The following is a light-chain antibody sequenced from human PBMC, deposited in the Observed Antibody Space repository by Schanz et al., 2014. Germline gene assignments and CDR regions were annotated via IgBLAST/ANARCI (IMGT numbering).Light chain of an antibody. CDR2: EVT. V-gene: IGLV2-8*01. CDR1: SSDVGGYNF. J-gene: IGLJ2*01. CDR3: SSYGGSNFVV. Sequence: QSALTQPPSASGSPGQSVTISCTGTSSDVGGYNFVSWYQQHPGKAPKLMIYEVTKRPSGVPDRFSGSKSGNTASLTVSGLQAEDEADYYCSSYGGSNFVVFGGETKLTVL.